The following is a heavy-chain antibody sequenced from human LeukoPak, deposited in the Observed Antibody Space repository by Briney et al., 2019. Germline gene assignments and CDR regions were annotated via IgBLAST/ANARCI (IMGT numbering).Heavy chain of an antibody. CDR1: GFTFSSYW. Sequence: GGSLRLSCAASGFTFSSYWMSWVRQAPGKGLEWVANIKQDGSEKYYVDSVKGRFTISRDNAKNSLYLQMNSLRAEDTAVYYCARDRLAGTTWGYYGMDVWGQGTTVTVSS. J-gene: IGHJ6*02. V-gene: IGHV3-7*01. CDR2: IKQDGSEK. CDR3: ARDRLAGTTWGYYGMDV. D-gene: IGHD1-7*01.